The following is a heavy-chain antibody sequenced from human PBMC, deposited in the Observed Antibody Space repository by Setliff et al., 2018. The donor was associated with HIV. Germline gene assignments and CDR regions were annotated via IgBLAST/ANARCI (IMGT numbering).Heavy chain of an antibody. CDR2: INPSSTST. J-gene: IGHJ3*02. CDR1: GYTFTTYY. D-gene: IGHD4-4*01. Sequence: ASVKVSCKASGYTFTTYYIHWVRQAPGQGLEWMGIINPSSTSTKYAQRFQGRVTMTRDTSTSTVYMELSSLRSEDTAVYYCARTRVERWRQQYDAFDIWGQGTMVTVSS. V-gene: IGHV1-46*01. CDR3: ARTRVERWRQQYDAFDI.